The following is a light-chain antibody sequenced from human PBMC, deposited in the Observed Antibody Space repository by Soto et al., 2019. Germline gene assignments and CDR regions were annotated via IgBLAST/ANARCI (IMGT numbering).Light chain of an antibody. CDR2: DDI. CDR1: TDDIRSYKL. CDR3: CSLSGFNTPYL. V-gene: IGLV2-23*01. Sequence: ALSQPASVSGSPGHSITISFTGITDDIRSYKLVSWYQQYPGKAPKLIIYDDIKRPSGVSSRFSGSKSGNTASLTISGLQAEEEADYLCCSLSGFNTPYLFASAKKVTV. J-gene: IGLJ1*01.